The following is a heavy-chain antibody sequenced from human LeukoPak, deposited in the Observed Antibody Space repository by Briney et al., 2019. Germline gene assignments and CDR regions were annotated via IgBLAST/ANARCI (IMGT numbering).Heavy chain of an antibody. Sequence: GSLRLSCAASGFIFSAYEMNWVRQPPGKGLEWIGEINHSGSTNYNPSLKSRVTISVDTSKNQFSLKLSSVTAADTAVYYCARGPDVLLWFGELAYFDYWGQGTLVTVSS. CDR3: ARGPDVLLWFGELAYFDY. CDR1: GFIFSAYE. J-gene: IGHJ4*02. D-gene: IGHD3-10*01. V-gene: IGHV4-34*01. CDR2: INHSGST.